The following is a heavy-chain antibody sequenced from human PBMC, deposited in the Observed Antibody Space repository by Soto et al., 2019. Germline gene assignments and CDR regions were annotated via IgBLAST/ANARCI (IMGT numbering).Heavy chain of an antibody. J-gene: IGHJ6*02. Sequence: QVQLQQSGPGLVKPSQTLSLTCVISGDSVSSNSAAWNWIRQSPSRGLECLGRTYYRSQWYNDYAVSVKGRIIINPDPSKNQFSLQLSSVTPEDTAVYYCARTVVRDYYYKGVDVWGQGTTVTVSS. V-gene: IGHV6-1*01. D-gene: IGHD2-15*01. CDR3: ARTVVRDYYYKGVDV. CDR1: GDSVSSNSAA. CDR2: TYYRSQWYN.